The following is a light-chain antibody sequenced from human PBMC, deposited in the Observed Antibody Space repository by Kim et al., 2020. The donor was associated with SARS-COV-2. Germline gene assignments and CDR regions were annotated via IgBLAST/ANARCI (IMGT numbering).Light chain of an antibody. CDR3: QQYGSSLFT. Sequence: SPGERTTLSCRASRSVTSGYLAWYQQKPGKAPRLLIYGASSRATGIPDRFSGSGSGTDFTLTISRLEPEDFAVYYCQQYGSSLFTFGPGTKVDIK. CDR1: RSVTSGY. CDR2: GAS. J-gene: IGKJ3*01. V-gene: IGKV3-20*01.